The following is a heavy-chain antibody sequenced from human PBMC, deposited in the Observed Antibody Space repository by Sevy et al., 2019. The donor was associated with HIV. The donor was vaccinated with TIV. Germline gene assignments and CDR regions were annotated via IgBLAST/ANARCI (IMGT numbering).Heavy chain of an antibody. D-gene: IGHD2-21*02. Sequence: SETLSLTCTVSGGSISSGDYYWSWIRQPPGKGLEWIGYIYYSGSTYYNPSLKSRVTISVDTSKNQFSLKQSSVTATDTAVYYCARSSDLKFDPWGQGTLVTVSS. CDR2: IYYSGST. CDR1: GGSISSGDYY. CDR3: ARSSDLKFDP. V-gene: IGHV4-30-4*01. J-gene: IGHJ5*02.